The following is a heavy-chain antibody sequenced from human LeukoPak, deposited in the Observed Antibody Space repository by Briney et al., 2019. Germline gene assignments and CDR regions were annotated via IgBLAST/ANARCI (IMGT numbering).Heavy chain of an antibody. V-gene: IGHV1-8*01. J-gene: IGHJ3*02. Sequence: GASVKVSCKASGYTFTSYDINWVRQATGQGLEWMGWRNPNSGNTGYAQKFQGRVTMTRNTSISTAYMELSSLRSEDTAVYYCARARALDAFDIWGQGPMVTVSS. CDR2: RNPNSGNT. D-gene: IGHD6-6*01. CDR1: GYTFTSYD. CDR3: ARARALDAFDI.